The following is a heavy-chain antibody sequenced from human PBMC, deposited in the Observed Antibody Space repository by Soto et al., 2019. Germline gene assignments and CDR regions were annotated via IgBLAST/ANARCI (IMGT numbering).Heavy chain of an antibody. CDR1: GFTFSSYA. CDR2: IYYDGTNK. CDR3: ARGIKNYYGVDV. J-gene: IGHJ6*02. V-gene: IGHV3-30*04. Sequence: PGGSLRLSCAASGFTFSSYAMHWVRQAPGKGLVWVSGIYYDGTNKNYAESVTGRFTISRDNAKNTVYLQMNSLRAEDTAVYYCARGIKNYYGVDVWGQGTTVTVSS.